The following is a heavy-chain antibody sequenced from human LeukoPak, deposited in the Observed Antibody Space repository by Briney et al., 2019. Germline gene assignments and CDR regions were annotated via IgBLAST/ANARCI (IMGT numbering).Heavy chain of an antibody. D-gene: IGHD3-10*01. CDR3: ASRTLWFGESGVDY. J-gene: IGHJ4*02. CDR1: GGSISSSSYY. V-gene: IGHV4-39*01. CDR2: IYYSGST. Sequence: PSETLSLTCTVSGGSISSSSYYWGWIRQPPGKGLEWIGSIYYSGSTYYNPSLKSRFTISVDTSKNQFSLKLSSVTAADTAVYYCASRTLWFGESGVDYWGQGTLVTVSS.